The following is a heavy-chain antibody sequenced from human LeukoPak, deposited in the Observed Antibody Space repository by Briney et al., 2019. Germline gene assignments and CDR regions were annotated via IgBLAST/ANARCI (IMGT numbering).Heavy chain of an antibody. Sequence: PSETLSLTCTVSGGSISSSSYYWGWIRQPPGKGLEWIAYIFHTGNSNYNPSLKGRVTISVDTSKNQFSLKVNPVTAADTAMYYCARHPFSDGFDIWGQGTMVTVSS. V-gene: IGHV4-61*05. CDR1: GGSISSSSYY. CDR3: ARHPFSDGFDI. CDR2: IFHTGNS. J-gene: IGHJ3*02.